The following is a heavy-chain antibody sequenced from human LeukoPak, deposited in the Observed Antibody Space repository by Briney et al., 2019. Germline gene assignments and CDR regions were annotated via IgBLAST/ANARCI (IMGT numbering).Heavy chain of an antibody. V-gene: IGHV4-61*02. CDR2: IYTSGST. CDR1: GGSISSGSYY. CDR3: ARSGGNSFLLGAYRKKKDASDI. J-gene: IGHJ3*02. Sequence: PSQTLSLTCTVSGGSISSGSYYWSWIRQPAGKGLEWIGRIYTSGSTNYNPSLKSRVTISVDTSKNQFSLKLSSVTAADTAVYYCARSGGNSFLLGAYRKKKDASDIWGQGTMVTVSS. D-gene: IGHD4-23*01.